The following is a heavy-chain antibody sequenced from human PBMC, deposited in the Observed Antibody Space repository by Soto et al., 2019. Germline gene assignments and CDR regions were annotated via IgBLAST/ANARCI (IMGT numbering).Heavy chain of an antibody. D-gene: IGHD6-13*01. CDR1: GFSLSSARMG. CDR3: ARTLYSSSWYEGGWFDP. V-gene: IGHV2-26*01. J-gene: IGHJ5*02. Sequence: QVTLKESGPVLVKPTETLTLTCTVSGFSLSSARMGVSWIRQPPGKALEWLAHIFSNDEKSYSTSLKSRLTISNDTSKSQVVLTMNNMDPVDTATYYCARTLYSSSWYEGGWFDPWGQGTLVTVST. CDR2: IFSNDEK.